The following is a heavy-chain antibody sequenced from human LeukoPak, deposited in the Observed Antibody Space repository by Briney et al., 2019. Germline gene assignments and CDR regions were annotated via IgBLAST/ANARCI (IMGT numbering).Heavy chain of an antibody. CDR3: ARQRGDGYNSYDDFDI. V-gene: IGHV4-39*01. J-gene: IGHJ3*02. D-gene: IGHD5-24*01. CDR2: IYYSGST. Sequence: SETLSLTCTVSGGSISSSSYYWGWIRQPPGKGLEWIGSIYYSGSTYYNPSLKSRVTISVDTSKNQFSLKLSSVTAADTAVYYCARQRGDGYNSYDDFDIWGQGTMVTVSS. CDR1: GGSISSSSYY.